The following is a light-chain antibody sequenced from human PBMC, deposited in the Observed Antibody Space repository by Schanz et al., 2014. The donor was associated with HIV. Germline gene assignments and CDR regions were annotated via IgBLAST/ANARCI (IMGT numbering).Light chain of an antibody. CDR2: DVN. CDR3: SSHAGRNSFVV. CDR1: SSDIGTYNY. V-gene: IGLV2-14*03. J-gene: IGLJ2*01. Sequence: QSALTQPASVSGSPGQSITLSCTGTSSDIGTYNYVSWYQQHPGKAPKLMVYDVNNRPSGVSNRFSGSKSGNTASLTISGLQAEDEADYYCSSHAGRNSFVVFGGGTKLTVL.